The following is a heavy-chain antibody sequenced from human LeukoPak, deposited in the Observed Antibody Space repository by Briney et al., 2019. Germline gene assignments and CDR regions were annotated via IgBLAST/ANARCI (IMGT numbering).Heavy chain of an antibody. D-gene: IGHD4-17*01. CDR2: IYYSGST. CDR1: GGSISSYY. Sequence: SETLSLTCTVSGGSISSYYWSWIRQPPGKGPEWIGYIYYSGSTNYNPSLKSRVTISVDTSKNQFSLKLSSVTAADTAVYYCARDPAYGDYVGWFDPWGQGTLVTVSS. J-gene: IGHJ5*02. V-gene: IGHV4-59*01. CDR3: ARDPAYGDYVGWFDP.